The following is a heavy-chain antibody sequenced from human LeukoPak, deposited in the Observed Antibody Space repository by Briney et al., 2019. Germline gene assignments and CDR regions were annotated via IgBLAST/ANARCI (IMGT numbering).Heavy chain of an antibody. V-gene: IGHV3-48*04. CDR2: ISSGSSTI. D-gene: IGHD6-13*01. J-gene: IGHJ4*02. CDR3: AKGGSSWYY. CDR1: GFTFSTYS. Sequence: GGSLRLSCAASGFTFSTYSMNWVRQAPGKGLEWVSYISSGSSTIYYADSVKGRFTISRDNSKNSLYLQMNSLRTEDTALYYCAKGGSSWYYWGQGTLVTVSS.